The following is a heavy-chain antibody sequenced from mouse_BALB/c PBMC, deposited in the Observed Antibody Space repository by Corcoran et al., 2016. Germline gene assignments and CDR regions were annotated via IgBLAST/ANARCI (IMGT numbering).Heavy chain of an antibody. Sequence: VQLQQSGAELVKPGASVKLSCKASGYTFTEYTIHWVKQRSGQGLEWIGWFYPRSKTTKENEKFKDKATLTADKSSSTVYMEISRFTSEDSAVDFCARHAYSRDGGFAYWGQGTLVTVSA. CDR1: GYTFTEYT. CDR2: FYPRSKTT. V-gene: IGHV1-62-2*01. CDR3: ARHAYSRDGGFAY. D-gene: IGHD2-14*01. J-gene: IGHJ3*01.